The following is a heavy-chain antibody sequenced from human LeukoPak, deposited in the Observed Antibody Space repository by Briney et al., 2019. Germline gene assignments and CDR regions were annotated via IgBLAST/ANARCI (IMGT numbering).Heavy chain of an antibody. CDR1: GGTFSSYA. V-gene: IGHV1-69*05. J-gene: IGHJ6*03. CDR2: IIPIFGTA. Sequence: GASVKVSCKASGGTFSSYAISWVRQAPGQGLEWMGGIIPIFGTANYAQKFQGRVTITTDESTSTAYMELSSLRSEDTAVYYCARGLRFKYYYYMDVWGKGTTVTVSS. CDR3: ARGLRFKYYYYMDV.